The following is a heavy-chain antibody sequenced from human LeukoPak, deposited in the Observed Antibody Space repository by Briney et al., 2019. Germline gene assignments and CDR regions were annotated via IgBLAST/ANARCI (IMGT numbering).Heavy chain of an antibody. D-gene: IGHD2-2*01. CDR1: GYTFTGYY. V-gene: IGHV1-2*02. CDR2: INPNSGGT. Sequence: ASVKVSCKASGYTFTGYYMHWVRQAPGQGLEWMGWINPNSGGTNYAQKFQGRVTMTRDTSISTAYMELSRLRSDDTAVYYCARGEGRYCSSTSCYPHYYMDVWGKGTTVTVSS. CDR3: ARGEGRYCSSTSCYPHYYMDV. J-gene: IGHJ6*03.